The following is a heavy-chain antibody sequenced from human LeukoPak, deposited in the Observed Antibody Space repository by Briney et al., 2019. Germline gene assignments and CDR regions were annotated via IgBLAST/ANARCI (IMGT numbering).Heavy chain of an antibody. D-gene: IGHD5-24*01. Sequence: GASVKVSCKASGYIFTSYGISWVRQAPGQGLEWMGWISVYNGNTNYAQKFQGRVTMTTDTSTSTAYMELRSLRSDDTAVYYCARVSRDGYNFDYWGQGTLVTVSS. CDR3: ARVSRDGYNFDY. CDR1: GYIFTSYG. CDR2: ISVYNGNT. J-gene: IGHJ4*02. V-gene: IGHV1-18*01.